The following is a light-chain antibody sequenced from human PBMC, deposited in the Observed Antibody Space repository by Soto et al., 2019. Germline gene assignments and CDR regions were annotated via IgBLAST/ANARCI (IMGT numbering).Light chain of an antibody. CDR3: QQYNNWCT. J-gene: IGKJ1*01. Sequence: EIVMTQSPATLSVSPGERATLSCRASQSVSNNLAWYQKKPGQAPRLLIYGASTRATGIPARFSGSGSGTEFTLTISRLQSEDVAVYYCQQYNNWCTFGQGTRVEIK. CDR1: QSVSNN. CDR2: GAS. V-gene: IGKV3-15*01.